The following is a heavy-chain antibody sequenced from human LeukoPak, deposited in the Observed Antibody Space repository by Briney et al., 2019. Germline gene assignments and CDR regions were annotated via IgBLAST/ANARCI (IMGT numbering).Heavy chain of an antibody. J-gene: IGHJ6*02. CDR1: GFTFSSYS. CDR3: ARDKDTAIVRGPTDPYYYGMDV. V-gene: IGHV3-48*02. Sequence: GGSLRLSCAASGFTFSSYSMNWVRQAPGKGLEWVSYISSSSSTIYYADSVKGRFTISRDNAKNSLYLQMNSLRDEDTAVYYCARDKDTAIVRGPTDPYYYGMDVWGQGTTVTVSS. D-gene: IGHD5-18*01. CDR2: ISSSSSTI.